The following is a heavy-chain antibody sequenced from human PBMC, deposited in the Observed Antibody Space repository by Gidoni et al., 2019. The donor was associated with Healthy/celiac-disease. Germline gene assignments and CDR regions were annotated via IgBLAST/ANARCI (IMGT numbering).Heavy chain of an antibody. CDR1: GFTFSSYS. J-gene: IGHJ4*02. Sequence: EVQLVESGGGLVQPGGSLRLSCAASGFTFSSYSMNWVRQAPGKGLEWVSYISSSSSTIYYADSVKGRFTIPRDNAKNSLYLQMNSLRDEDTAVYYCARNPLREMGYFDYWGQGTLVTVSS. D-gene: IGHD2-8*01. V-gene: IGHV3-48*02. CDR3: ARNPLREMGYFDY. CDR2: ISSSSSTI.